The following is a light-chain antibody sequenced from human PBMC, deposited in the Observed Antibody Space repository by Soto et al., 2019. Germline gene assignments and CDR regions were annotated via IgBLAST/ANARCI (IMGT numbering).Light chain of an antibody. CDR2: DAS. V-gene: IGKV1-5*01. CDR3: QQYNSYPWT. CDR1: QGISSW. Sequence: DIQMTQSPSTLSAFVGDRVTITCRASQGISSWLAWYQQKPGKAPKLLIYDASSLESGVPSRFSGSGSGTEFTLTISSLQPDDFATYYCQQYNSYPWTFGQGTKVDIK. J-gene: IGKJ1*01.